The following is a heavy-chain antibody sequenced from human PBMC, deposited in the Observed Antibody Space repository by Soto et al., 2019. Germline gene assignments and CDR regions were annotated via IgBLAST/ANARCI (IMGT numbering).Heavy chain of an antibody. CDR1: GGAFRNYA. CDR3: AASRGFYEAMDA. V-gene: IGHV1-69*01. J-gene: IGHJ6*02. Sequence: QVQLVQSGAEVQKPGSSVKVSCTASGGAFRNYAVSWVRQAPGQGLEWMGAVMPTFGAGVYAQKFQGRLTIFADESTNTAYLNVSSLTFEDAAIYSCAASRGFYEAMDAWGQGTTLTVSS. D-gene: IGHD3-22*01. CDR2: VMPTFGAG.